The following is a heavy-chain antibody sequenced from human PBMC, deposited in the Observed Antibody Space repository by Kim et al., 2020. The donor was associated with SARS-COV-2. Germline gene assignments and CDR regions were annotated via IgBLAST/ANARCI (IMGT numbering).Heavy chain of an antibody. CDR3: AKDLGDILT. D-gene: IGHD3-9*01. CDR1: GFTLSSHA. V-gene: IGHV3-23*03. CDR2: IYSGGTST. Sequence: GGSLRLSCAASGFTLSSHAMSWVRQAPGKGLEWISVIYSGGTSTYYADSVKGRFAISRDNSKNTLYLQMNSLRAEDTAVYYCAKDLGDILTWGQGILVTVSS. J-gene: IGHJ5*02.